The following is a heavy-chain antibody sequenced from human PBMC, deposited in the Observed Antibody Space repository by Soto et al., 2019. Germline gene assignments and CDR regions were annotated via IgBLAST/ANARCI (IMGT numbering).Heavy chain of an antibody. CDR2: ISGSGGST. V-gene: IGHV3-23*01. Sequence: GGSLRLSCAASGFTFSSYAMSWVRQAPGKGLEWVSAISGSGGSTYYADSVKGRFTISRDNSKNTLYLQMNSLRAEDTAVYYCAKAHKRDTYYYDSSGYQTPDYWGQGTLVTVSS. J-gene: IGHJ4*02. CDR1: GFTFSSYA. D-gene: IGHD3-22*01. CDR3: AKAHKRDTYYYDSSGYQTPDY.